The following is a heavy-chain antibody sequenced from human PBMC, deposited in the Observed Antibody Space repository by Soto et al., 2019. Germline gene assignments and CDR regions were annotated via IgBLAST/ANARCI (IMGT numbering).Heavy chain of an antibody. CDR1: GFTFSSYG. Sequence: GGSLRLSCAASGFTFSSYGMHWVRQAPGKGLEWVAVISYDGSNKYYADSVKGRFTISRDNSKNTLYLQMNSLRAEDTAVYYCANNGRRGGSYWGNWFDPWGQGTLVTVSS. CDR3: ANNGRRGGSYWGNWFDP. J-gene: IGHJ5*02. CDR2: ISYDGSNK. V-gene: IGHV3-30*18. D-gene: IGHD1-26*01.